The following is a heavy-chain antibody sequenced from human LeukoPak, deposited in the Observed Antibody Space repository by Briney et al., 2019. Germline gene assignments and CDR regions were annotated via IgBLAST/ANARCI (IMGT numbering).Heavy chain of an antibody. CDR3: ARGYCSSTSCYSRYNWFDP. CDR2: INPNSGGT. Sequence: GASVKVSCKASGYTFTGYYMHWVRQAPGQGLEWMGWINPNSGGTNYAQKFQGRVTMTRDTSISTAYMELSRLRSDDTAVYYCARGYCSSTSCYSRYNWFDPWGQGTLVTVSS. V-gene: IGHV1-2*02. D-gene: IGHD2-2*01. CDR1: GYTFTGYY. J-gene: IGHJ5*02.